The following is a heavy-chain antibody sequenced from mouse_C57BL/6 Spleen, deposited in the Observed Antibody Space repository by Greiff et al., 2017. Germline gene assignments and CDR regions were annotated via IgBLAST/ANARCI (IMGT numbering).Heavy chain of an antibody. CDR1: GYTFTNYW. D-gene: IGHD2-1*01. Sequence: VQLQQSGAELVRPGTSVKMSCKASGYTFTNYWIGWAKQRPGHGLEWIGDIYPGGGYTNYNEKFKGKATLTEDKSSSTAFMQVSSLTSEDSAIYYCARSHGNYEGFAYWGQGTLVTVSA. CDR3: ARSHGNYEGFAY. V-gene: IGHV1-63*01. J-gene: IGHJ3*01. CDR2: IYPGGGYT.